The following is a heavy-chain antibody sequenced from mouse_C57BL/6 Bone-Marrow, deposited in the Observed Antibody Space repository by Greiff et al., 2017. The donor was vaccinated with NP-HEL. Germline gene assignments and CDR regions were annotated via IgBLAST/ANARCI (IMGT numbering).Heavy chain of an antibody. CDR1: GYSITSGYD. J-gene: IGHJ2*01. V-gene: IGHV3-1*01. Sequence: DVKLVESGPGMVKPSQSLSLTCTVTGYSITSGYDWHWIRHFPGNKLEWMGYISYSGSTNYNPSLKSRISITHDTSKNHFFLKLNSVTTEDTATYYCARLSTTVGPYYFDYWGQGTTLTVSS. CDR2: ISYSGST. D-gene: IGHD1-1*01. CDR3: ARLSTTVGPYYFDY.